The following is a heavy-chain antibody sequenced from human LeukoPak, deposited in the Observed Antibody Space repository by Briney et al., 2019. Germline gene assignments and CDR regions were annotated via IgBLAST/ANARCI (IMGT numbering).Heavy chain of an antibody. J-gene: IGHJ4*02. CDR1: GFTFSSYE. CDR2: ISSSGSTI. CDR3: AYNYYDSSGYDDY. Sequence: SGGSLRLSCAASGFTFSSYEMNWVRQAPGKGLEWVSYISSSGSTIYYADSVKGRFTISRDNAKNSLYLQMNSLRAEDTAVYYCAYNYYDSSGYDDYWGQGTLVTVSS. D-gene: IGHD3-22*01. V-gene: IGHV3-48*03.